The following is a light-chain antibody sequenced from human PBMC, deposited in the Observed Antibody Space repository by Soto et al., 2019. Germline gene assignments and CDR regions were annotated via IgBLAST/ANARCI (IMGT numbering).Light chain of an antibody. V-gene: IGKV3-15*01. Sequence: EIVMTQSPATLSVSPGERPTLSCRASQSVSSNLAWYQQKPGQAPRLLIYGASTRATGIPARFSGSGSGTEFTLTISSLQYEDFAVYYCQQYNNWPRTFGQGTKVDI. CDR2: GAS. CDR3: QQYNNWPRT. J-gene: IGKJ1*01. CDR1: QSVSSN.